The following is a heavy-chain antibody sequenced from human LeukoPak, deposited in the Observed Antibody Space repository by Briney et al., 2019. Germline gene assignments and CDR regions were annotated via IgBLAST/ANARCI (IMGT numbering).Heavy chain of an antibody. V-gene: IGHV3-23*01. CDR2: ISGSGVNT. CDR3: AKTPGYGDYSMDV. CDR1: GFTFSSYA. Sequence: PGGSLRLXCAASGFTFSSYAMNWVRQAPGKGLEWVSTISGSGVNTYFADSVKGRFTISRDNSKNTLYLQMNTLRAEDTAVYYCAKTPGYGDYSMDVWGKGTTVTVSS. D-gene: IGHD4-17*01. J-gene: IGHJ6*03.